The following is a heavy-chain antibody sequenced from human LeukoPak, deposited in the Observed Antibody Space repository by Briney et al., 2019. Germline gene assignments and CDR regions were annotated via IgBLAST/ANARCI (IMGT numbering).Heavy chain of an antibody. D-gene: IGHD4-17*01. J-gene: IGHJ4*02. CDR1: GGSISSYY. Sequence: SETLYFTGTVSGGSISSYYWNWIRQPPGKGLEWIGYIFYSGSTNYNPSLKSRVTISVDTSKNQFSLKVNSVTAADTAVYYCARSYGDHKYFFDYWGQETLVTVSS. V-gene: IGHV4-59*01. CDR2: IFYSGST. CDR3: ARSYGDHKYFFDY.